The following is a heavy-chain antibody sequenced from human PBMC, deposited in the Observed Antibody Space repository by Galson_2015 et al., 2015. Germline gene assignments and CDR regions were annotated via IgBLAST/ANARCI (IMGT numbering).Heavy chain of an antibody. Sequence: SLRLSCAASGFTFSSYWMSWVRQAPGKGLEWVANIKQDGSEKYYVDSVKGRFTISGDNAKNSLYLQMNSLRAEDTAVYYCARVRWIQLWLPSLNFDYWGQGTLVTVSS. J-gene: IGHJ4*02. CDR2: IKQDGSEK. CDR1: GFTFSSYW. CDR3: ARVRWIQLWLPSLNFDY. V-gene: IGHV3-7*05. D-gene: IGHD5-18*01.